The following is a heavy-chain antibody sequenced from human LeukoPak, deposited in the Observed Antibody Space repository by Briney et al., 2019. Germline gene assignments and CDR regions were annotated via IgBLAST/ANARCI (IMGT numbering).Heavy chain of an antibody. CDR1: GGSISSSTYY. CDR3: ARVSGGTYNYYYHYMDV. Sequence: PSETLSLTCTVSGGSISSSTYYWGWIRQPPGKGLEWIGSIYYSGSTYYNPSLKSRVTLSLDTSKNQFSLELSSVTAADTAVFYCARVSGGTYNYYYHYMDVWGKGTTVTVSS. J-gene: IGHJ6*03. CDR2: IYYSGST. D-gene: IGHD1-26*01. V-gene: IGHV4-39*07.